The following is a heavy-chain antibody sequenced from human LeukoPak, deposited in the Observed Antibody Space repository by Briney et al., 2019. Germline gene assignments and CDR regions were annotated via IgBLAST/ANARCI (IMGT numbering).Heavy chain of an antibody. V-gene: IGHV1-18*01. CDR2: ISVYDGNT. D-gene: IGHD1-14*01. Sequence: ASVKVSCKASGCTFSSFGISWVRQAPGQGLEWMGWISVYDGNTDYAQKFQGRVTMTTDTSTSTAYMELRTLRSDDTAMYYCARSIGNPGYWGQGTLVTVSS. J-gene: IGHJ4*02. CDR1: GCTFSSFG. CDR3: ARSIGNPGY.